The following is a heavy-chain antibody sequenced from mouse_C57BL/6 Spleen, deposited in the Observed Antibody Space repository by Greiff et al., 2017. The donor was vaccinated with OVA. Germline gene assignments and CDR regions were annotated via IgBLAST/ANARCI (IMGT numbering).Heavy chain of an antibody. CDR1: GFTFSDYY. J-gene: IGHJ4*01. D-gene: IGHD1-1*02. CDR3: ARSWGGSNYYAMDY. Sequence: EVNLVESGGGLVQPGGSLKLSCAASGFTFSDYYMYWVRQTPEKRLEWVAYISNGGGSTYYPDTVKGRFTISRDNAKNTLYLQMSRLKSEDTAMYYCARSWGGSNYYAMDYWGQGTSVTVSS. CDR2: ISNGGGST. V-gene: IGHV5-12*01.